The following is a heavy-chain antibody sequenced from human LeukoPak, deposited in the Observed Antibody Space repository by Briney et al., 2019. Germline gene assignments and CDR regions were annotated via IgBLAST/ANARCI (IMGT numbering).Heavy chain of an antibody. Sequence: PSETLSLTCTVSGGSISSGSYYSSWIRQPAGKGLEWIGRIYTSGSTNYKPSLKSRVTISVDTSKNQFSLKLSSVTAADTAVYYCARATYCYDSSGYYYPNYYYYYMDVWGKGTTVTVSS. D-gene: IGHD3-22*01. CDR1: GGSISSGSYY. V-gene: IGHV4-61*02. CDR3: ARATYCYDSSGYYYPNYYYYYMDV. CDR2: IYTSGST. J-gene: IGHJ6*03.